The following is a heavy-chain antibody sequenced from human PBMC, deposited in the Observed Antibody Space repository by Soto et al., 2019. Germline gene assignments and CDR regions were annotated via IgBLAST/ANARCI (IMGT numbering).Heavy chain of an antibody. CDR2: IWYDGSNK. J-gene: IGHJ4*02. CDR1: GFTFSSYG. V-gene: IGHV3-33*01. CDR3: ARDNCSSTSCYQFDY. Sequence: QVQLVESGGGVVQPGRSLRLSCAASGFTFSSYGMHWVRQAPGKGLEWVAVIWYDGSNKYYADSVKGRFTISRDNSKNTLYLQMNSLRAEDTAVYYCARDNCSSTSCYQFDYWGQGTLVTVSS. D-gene: IGHD2-2*01.